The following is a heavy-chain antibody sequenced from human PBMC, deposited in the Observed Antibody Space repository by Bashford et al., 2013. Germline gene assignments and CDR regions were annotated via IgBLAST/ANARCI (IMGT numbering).Heavy chain of an antibody. CDR3: AKADGDSSSWYGVDY. Sequence: SLRLSCAASGFTFDDYAMHWVRQAPGKGLEWVSGISWNSGSIGYADSVKGRFTISRDNAKNSLYLQMNSLRAEDTALYYCAKADGDSSSWYGVDYWGQGTLVTVSS. CDR2: ISWNSGSI. CDR1: GFTFDDYA. J-gene: IGHJ4*02. V-gene: IGHV3-9*01. D-gene: IGHD6-13*01.